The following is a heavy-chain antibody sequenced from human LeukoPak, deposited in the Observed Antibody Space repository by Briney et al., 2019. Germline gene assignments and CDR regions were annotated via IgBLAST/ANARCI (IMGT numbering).Heavy chain of an antibody. CDR3: ARGPRQWLDYYYYYGMDV. CDR1: GFTFSSYG. V-gene: IGHV3-33*01. CDR2: IWYDGSNK. Sequence: GRSLRLSCAASGFTFSSYGMHWVRQAPGKGLEWVAVIWYDGSNKYYADSVEGRFTISRDNSKNTLYLQMNSLRAEDTAVYYCARGPRQWLDYYYYYGMDVWGQGTTVTVSS. D-gene: IGHD6-19*01. J-gene: IGHJ6*02.